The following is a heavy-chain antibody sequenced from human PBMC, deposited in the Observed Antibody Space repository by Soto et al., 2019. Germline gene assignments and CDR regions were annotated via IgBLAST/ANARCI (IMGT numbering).Heavy chain of an antibody. V-gene: IGHV3-66*01. CDR2: IYSGGST. J-gene: IGHJ6*02. Sequence: GGSLRLSCAASGFTVSSNYMSWVRQAPGKGLEWVSVIYSGGSTYYADSVKGRFTISRDNSKNTLYLQMNSLKTEDTAVYYCTVTYYYDSSGYYYSPYYYGMDVWGQGTTVTVSS. CDR1: GFTVSSNY. D-gene: IGHD3-22*01. CDR3: TVTYYYDSSGYYYSPYYYGMDV.